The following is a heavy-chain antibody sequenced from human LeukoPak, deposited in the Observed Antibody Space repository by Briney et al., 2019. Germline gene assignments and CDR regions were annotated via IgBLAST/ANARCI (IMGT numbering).Heavy chain of an antibody. D-gene: IGHD2-2*01. CDR1: GGSISSSSYY. Sequence: SETLSLTCTVSGGSISSSSYYWGWIRQPPGKGLEWIGSIYYSGSTYYNPSLKSRVTISVDTSKNQFSLKLSSVTTADTAVYYCARDLDCSSTSCTGSFGYWGQGTLVTVSS. CDR2: IYYSGST. CDR3: ARDLDCSSTSCTGSFGY. V-gene: IGHV4-39*02. J-gene: IGHJ4*02.